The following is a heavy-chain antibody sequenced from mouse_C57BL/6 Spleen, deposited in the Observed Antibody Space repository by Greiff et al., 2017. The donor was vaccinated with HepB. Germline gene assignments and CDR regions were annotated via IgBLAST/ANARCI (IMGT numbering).Heavy chain of an antibody. CDR3: ARSTVVAGGYGYYAMDY. Sequence: QVQLKQSGAELAKPGASVKLSCKASGYTFTSYWMHWVKQRPGQGLEWIGYINPSSGYTKYNQKFKDKATLTADKSSSTAYMQLSSLTYEDSAVYYCARSTVVAGGYGYYAMDYWGQGTSVTVSS. CDR1: GYTFTSYW. V-gene: IGHV1-7*01. D-gene: IGHD1-1*01. J-gene: IGHJ4*01. CDR2: INPSSGYT.